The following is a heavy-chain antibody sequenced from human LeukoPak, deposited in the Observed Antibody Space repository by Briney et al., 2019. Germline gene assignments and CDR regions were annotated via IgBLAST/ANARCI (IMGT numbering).Heavy chain of an antibody. CDR1: GYTFTDYY. CDR3: ARETGSLERCDSTSCPVEY. V-gene: IGHV1-2*02. J-gene: IGHJ4*02. D-gene: IGHD2-2*01. CDR2: INPNSGDT. Sequence: ASVKVSCKASGYTFTDYYIHWVRQAPGQGLEWMGWINPNSGDTNYAQKFQGRVTMTRDTSISIAYMELSRLRSDDTAVYYCARETGSLERCDSTSCPVEYGGQGTLVTISS.